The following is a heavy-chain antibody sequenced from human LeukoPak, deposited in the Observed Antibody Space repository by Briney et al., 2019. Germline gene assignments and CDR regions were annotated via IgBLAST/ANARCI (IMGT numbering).Heavy chain of an antibody. CDR1: GGSITSSSYY. CDR3: ARRSRYSSGWYVPSGYFQH. CDR2: INHSGST. J-gene: IGHJ1*01. D-gene: IGHD6-19*01. Sequence: SATLSLTCTVSGGSITSSSYYWSWIRQPPGKGLEWIGEINHSGSTNYNPSLKSRVTISVDTSKNQFSLKLSSVTAADTAVYYCARRSRYSSGWYVPSGYFQHWGQGTLVTVSS. V-gene: IGHV4-39*07.